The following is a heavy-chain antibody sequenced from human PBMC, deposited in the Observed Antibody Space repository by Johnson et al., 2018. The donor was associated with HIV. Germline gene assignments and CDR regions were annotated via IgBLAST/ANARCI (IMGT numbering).Heavy chain of an antibody. CDR3: ARDNSRSWFDYDAFDI. D-gene: IGHD6-13*01. V-gene: IGHV3-30-3*01. CDR1: GFTFSSYA. Sequence: QVQLVESGGGLIQPGGSLRLSCAASGFTFSSYAMHWVRQAPGKGLEWVAVISYDGSNKYYADSVKGRFTIARDNSKNTLYLQMNSLRAEDTAVYYCARDNSRSWFDYDAFDIWGQGTMVTVSS. J-gene: IGHJ3*02. CDR2: ISYDGSNK.